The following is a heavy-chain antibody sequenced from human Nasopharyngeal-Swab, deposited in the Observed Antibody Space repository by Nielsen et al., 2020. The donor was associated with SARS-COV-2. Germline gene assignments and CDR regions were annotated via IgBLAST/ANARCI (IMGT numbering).Heavy chain of an antibody. V-gene: IGHV1-18*01. J-gene: IGHJ6*02. CDR2: ICASNGNT. Sequence: WVRQAPGQGLEWMGWICASNGNTDYAQKLQDRVTMTTDTSTSTAYMELRSLRSDDTAVYYCARGSLTGYTRYYYYGLDVWGQGTTVTVSS. D-gene: IGHD3-9*01. CDR3: ARGSLTGYTRYYYYGLDV.